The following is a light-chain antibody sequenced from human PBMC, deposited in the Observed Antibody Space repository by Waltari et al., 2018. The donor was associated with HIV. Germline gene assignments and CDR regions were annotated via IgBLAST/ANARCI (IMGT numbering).Light chain of an antibody. V-gene: IGKV4-1*01. CDR1: QSVLYSSNNKNY. J-gene: IGKJ4*01. CDR2: WAS. CDR3: QQYHSSPLT. Sequence: VMTQSPDSLAVSLGERATINCKSSQSVLYSSNNKNYLAWYQQKPGQPPKLLVYWASTRESGVPGRFSGSGSGTDFTLTISSLQAEDVAVYYCQQYHSSPLTFGGGTKVEIK.